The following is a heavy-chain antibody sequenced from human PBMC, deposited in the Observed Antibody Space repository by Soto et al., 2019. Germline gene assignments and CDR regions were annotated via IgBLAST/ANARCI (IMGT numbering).Heavy chain of an antibody. CDR3: ARRYGYYFDY. D-gene: IGHD4-17*01. CDR2: IYYSGST. Sequence: SETLSLTCTVSGSSISSSYWSWIRQPPGKGLEWIGYIYYSGSTNYNPSLKSRVTISVDTSKNQLSLKLSSVTAADTAVYYCARRYGYYFDYWGQGTLVTVSS. J-gene: IGHJ4*02. CDR1: GSSISSSY. V-gene: IGHV4-59*08.